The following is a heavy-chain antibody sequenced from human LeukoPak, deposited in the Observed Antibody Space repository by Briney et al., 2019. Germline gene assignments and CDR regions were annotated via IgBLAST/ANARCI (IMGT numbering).Heavy chain of an antibody. CDR3: AKAVSWSTYYFDY. CDR1: GFTFSSYA. CDR2: ISGSGGST. Sequence: GGSLRLSCAASGFTFSSYAMSWVRQAPGKGLEWVSAISGSGGSTYYADSVKGRFTISRDNSKNTLYLQINSLRAEDTAVYYCAKAVSWSTYYFDYWGQGTLVTVSS. J-gene: IGHJ4*02. V-gene: IGHV3-23*01. D-gene: IGHD6-13*01.